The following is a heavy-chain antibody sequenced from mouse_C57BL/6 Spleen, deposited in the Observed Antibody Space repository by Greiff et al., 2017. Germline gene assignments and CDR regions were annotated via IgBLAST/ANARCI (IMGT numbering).Heavy chain of an antibody. V-gene: IGHV1-69*01. CDR2: IDTSDSYT. Sequence: QVQLQQPGAELVMPGASVKLSCKASGYTFTSYWMHWVKQRPGQGLEWIGEIDTSDSYTNYNQKFKGKSTLTVDKSSSTAYMQLSSLTYEDSAVDYCARGGIYDGYYRYFDVWGTGTTVTVAS. CDR3: ARGGIYDGYYRYFDV. D-gene: IGHD2-3*01. CDR1: GYTFTSYW. J-gene: IGHJ1*03.